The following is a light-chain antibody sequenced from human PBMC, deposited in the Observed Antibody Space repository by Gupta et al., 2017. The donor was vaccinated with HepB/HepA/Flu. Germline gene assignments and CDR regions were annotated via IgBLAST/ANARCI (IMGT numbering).Light chain of an antibody. CDR3: QQYGGSSYT. CDR1: QSVSTTY. J-gene: IGKJ2*01. V-gene: IGKV3-20*01. Sequence: GTLSLSPGERATLPCRASQSVSTTYLAWYQQKSGQAPRLLIHGASSRATGIPDRFSGSGSGTDFTLTISRLEPEDFAVYFCQQYGGSSYTFGQGTKLEIK. CDR2: GAS.